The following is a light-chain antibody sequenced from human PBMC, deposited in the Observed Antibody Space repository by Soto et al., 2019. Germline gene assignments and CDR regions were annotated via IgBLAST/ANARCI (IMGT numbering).Light chain of an antibody. J-gene: IGKJ4*01. CDR3: QQRSNWPPD. Sequence: EIGLPQSPATLSLSPGARATLSCRASQSVSSYLAWYQQKPGQAPRLLIYDASNRATGIPARFSGSGSGTDFTLTISSPEPEDFAVYYCQQRSNWPPDFGGGTKVEIK. V-gene: IGKV3-11*01. CDR1: QSVSSY. CDR2: DAS.